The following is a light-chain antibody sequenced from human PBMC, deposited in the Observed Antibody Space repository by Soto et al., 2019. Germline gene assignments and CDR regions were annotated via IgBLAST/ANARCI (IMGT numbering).Light chain of an antibody. J-gene: IGLJ1*01. CDR1: SSNIGAGYD. CDR3: QSCDSSLRGFYV. CDR2: GNS. Sequence: QSVMTQPPSVTGAPGQRVTISCTGSSSNIGAGYDVHWYQQLPGTAPKLLIYGNSNRPSGVPDRFSGSKSGTSASLAITGLQADDEVDNYCQSCDSSLRGFYVFGTGTKLTVL. V-gene: IGLV1-40*01.